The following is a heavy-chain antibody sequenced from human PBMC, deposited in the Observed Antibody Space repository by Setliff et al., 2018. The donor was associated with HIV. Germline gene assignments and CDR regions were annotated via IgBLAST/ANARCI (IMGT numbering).Heavy chain of an antibody. CDR1: GGSISSSSYY. CDR2: IYYSGST. V-gene: IGHV4-39*01. CDR3: ARHPKIFYYDSSGYLGSYYYMDV. Sequence: SETLSLTCTVSGGSISSSSYYWGWIRQPPGKGLEWIGSIYYSGSTYYNPSLKSRVTISVDTPKNQFSLKLSSVTAADTAVYYCARHPKIFYYDSSGYLGSYYYMDVWGKGTTVTVSS. D-gene: IGHD3-22*01. J-gene: IGHJ6*03.